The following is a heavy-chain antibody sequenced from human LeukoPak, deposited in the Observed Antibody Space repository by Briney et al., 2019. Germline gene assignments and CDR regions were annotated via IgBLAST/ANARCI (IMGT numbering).Heavy chain of an antibody. V-gene: IGHV4-61*01. Sequence: PPETLSLTCTVPGGSVSSGSYYWSWIRHPPGKGLEWIGYIYYSGSTNYNPPLKSRVTISVDTSKNQFSLKLSSVTAADTAVYYCARGDRVVVTASLDYWGQGTLVTVSS. J-gene: IGHJ4*02. CDR2: IYYSGST. CDR1: GGSVSSGSYY. D-gene: IGHD2-21*02. CDR3: ARGDRVVVTASLDY.